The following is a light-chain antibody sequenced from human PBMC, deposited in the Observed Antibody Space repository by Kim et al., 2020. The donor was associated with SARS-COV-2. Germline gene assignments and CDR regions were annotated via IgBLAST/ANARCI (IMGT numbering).Light chain of an antibody. V-gene: IGKV3-20*01. CDR1: QTVRGNY. CDR2: GAS. CDR3: QQYGSAADT. J-gene: IGKJ2*01. Sequence: EIVVTQSPSTLSLSPGEGATLSCRASQTVRGNYVAWYQQRPGQAPRPLIYGASRRATDVPDRVSASGSGTDFTLTISRLEPDDFGVYYCQQYGSAADTFGQGTRLEI.